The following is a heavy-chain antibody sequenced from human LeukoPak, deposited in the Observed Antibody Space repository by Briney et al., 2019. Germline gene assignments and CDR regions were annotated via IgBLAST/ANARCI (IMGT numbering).Heavy chain of an antibody. CDR3: ARVLLRSVNWFDP. V-gene: IGHV3-21*01. D-gene: IGHD3-3*01. CDR1: GFTFSSYS. J-gene: IGHJ5*02. Sequence: AGGSLRLSCAASGFTFSSYSMNWVRQAPGKGLEWVSSISSSSSYIYYADSVKGRFTISRDNAKNSLYLQMNSLRAEDTAVYYCARVLLRSVNWFDPWGQGTLVTVSS. CDR2: ISSSSSYI.